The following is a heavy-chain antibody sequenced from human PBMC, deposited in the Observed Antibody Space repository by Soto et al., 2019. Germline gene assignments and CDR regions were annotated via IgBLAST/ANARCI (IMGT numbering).Heavy chain of an antibody. V-gene: IGHV1-24*01. Sequence: VKVSCKVSGYTLTELSMHWVRQAPGKGLEWMGGFDPEDGETIYAQKFQGRVTMTEDTSTDTAYMELSSLRSEDTAVYYCATDCSGGSCYSFFGYWGQGTLVTVSS. CDR1: GYTLTELS. D-gene: IGHD2-15*01. J-gene: IGHJ4*02. CDR2: FDPEDGET. CDR3: ATDCSGGSCYSFFGY.